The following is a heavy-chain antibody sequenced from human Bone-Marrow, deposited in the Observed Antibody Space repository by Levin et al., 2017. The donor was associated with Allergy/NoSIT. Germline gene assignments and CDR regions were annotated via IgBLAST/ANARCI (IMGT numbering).Heavy chain of an antibody. V-gene: IGHV4-31*03. CDR2: IYHSGST. J-gene: IGHJ5*02. Sequence: SETLSLTCTVSGASISSGNYYWTWIRQHPGKGLEWIGYIYHSGSTYLHPSLKIRVTISMDTSKNQFFLKMNSVTAADTAVYYCARGLRYYDWLEGPSWVDPWGQGTLVIVSS. CDR3: ARGLRYYDWLEGPSWVDP. CDR1: GASISSGNYY. D-gene: IGHD3-9*01.